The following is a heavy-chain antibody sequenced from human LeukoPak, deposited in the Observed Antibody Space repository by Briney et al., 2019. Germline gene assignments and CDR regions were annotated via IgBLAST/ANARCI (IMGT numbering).Heavy chain of an antibody. D-gene: IGHD6-13*01. CDR2: FDPEDGET. CDR3: ATAAAGTSYYYGMDV. V-gene: IGHV1-24*01. CDR1: GYTLTELS. J-gene: IGHJ6*02. Sequence: ASVKVSCNVSGYTLTELSMHWVRQAPGKGLEWMGGFDPEDGETIYAQKFQGRVTMTEDTSTDTAYMELSSLRSEDTAVYYCATAAAGTSYYYGMDVWGQGTTVTVSS.